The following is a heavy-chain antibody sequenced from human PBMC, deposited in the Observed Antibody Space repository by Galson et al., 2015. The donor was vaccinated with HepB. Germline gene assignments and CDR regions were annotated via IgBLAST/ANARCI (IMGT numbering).Heavy chain of an antibody. V-gene: IGHV4-4*07. CDR1: GGSISSYY. Sequence: ETLSLTCTVSGGSISSYYWSWIRQPAGKGLEWIGRIYTSGTTNYNPSLKSRVTMSVDTSKNQFSLKLSSVTAADTAVYYCARDANMVRGSFDPWGQGTLVTVSS. J-gene: IGHJ5*02. CDR3: ARDANMVRGSFDP. CDR2: IYTSGTT. D-gene: IGHD3-10*01.